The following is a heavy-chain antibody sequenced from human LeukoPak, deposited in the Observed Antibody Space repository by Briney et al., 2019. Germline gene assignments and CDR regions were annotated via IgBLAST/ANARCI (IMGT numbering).Heavy chain of an antibody. CDR2: INHRGDT. D-gene: IGHD1-1*01. CDR1: GGSFSRYY. V-gene: IGHV4-34*01. Sequence: SESLSLTCAVYGGSFSRYYWSWIRQSPGKGLEWIAEINHRGDTNYNPSVKSRVTISVDTSKNQFSLKVTSLTAADTAVYFCARGPTISETGYFDYWGQGTLVTVSS. CDR3: ARGPTISETGYFDY. J-gene: IGHJ4*03.